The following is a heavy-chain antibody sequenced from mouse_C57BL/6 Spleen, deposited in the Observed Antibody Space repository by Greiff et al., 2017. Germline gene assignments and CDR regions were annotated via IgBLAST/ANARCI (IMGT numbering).Heavy chain of an antibody. Sequence: QVQLQQPGAELVMPGASVKLSCKASGYTFTSYWMHWVKQRPGQGLEWIGEIDPSDSYTNYNQKFKGKSTLTVDKSSSTAYMQLSSLTSEDAAVYYCAIHYSNYYAMDYWGQGTSVTVSS. CDR3: AIHYSNYYAMDY. CDR2: IDPSDSYT. CDR1: GYTFTSYW. J-gene: IGHJ4*01. V-gene: IGHV1-69*01. D-gene: IGHD2-5*01.